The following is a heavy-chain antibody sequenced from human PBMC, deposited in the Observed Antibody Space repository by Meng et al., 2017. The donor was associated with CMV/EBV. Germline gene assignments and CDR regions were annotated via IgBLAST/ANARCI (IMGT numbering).Heavy chain of an antibody. J-gene: IGHJ4*02. CDR1: GFTFSSYW. CDR2: IKQDGSEK. D-gene: IGHD2-21*01. CDR3: ARVAFLPPYCGGDCSAHYYFDY. V-gene: IGHV3-7*01. Sequence: GESLKISCAASGFTFSSYWMSWVRQAPGKGLEWVANIKQDGSEKYYVDPVKGRFTISRDNAKNSLYLQMNSLRAEDTAVYYCARVAFLPPYCGGDCSAHYYFDYWGQGTLVTVSS.